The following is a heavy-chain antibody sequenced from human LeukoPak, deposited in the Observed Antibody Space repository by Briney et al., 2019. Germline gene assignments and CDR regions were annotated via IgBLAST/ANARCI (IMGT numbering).Heavy chain of an antibody. Sequence: GGSLRLSCAASGYTFSDYNMNWVRQAPGKGLEWVSYITDSGNTIHYADSVKGRFTISRDNSKNTLYLQMNSLRAEDTAVYYCAKEVYVYQRWLHPYWGQGTLVTVSS. D-gene: IGHD5-24*01. CDR1: GYTFSDYN. V-gene: IGHV3-11*01. CDR2: ITDSGNTI. J-gene: IGHJ4*02. CDR3: AKEVYVYQRWLHPY.